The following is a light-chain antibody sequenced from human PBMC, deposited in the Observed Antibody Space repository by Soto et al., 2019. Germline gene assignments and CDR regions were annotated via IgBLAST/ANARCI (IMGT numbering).Light chain of an antibody. CDR1: QSVSSN. J-gene: IGKJ4*01. V-gene: IGKV3-15*01. CDR3: QQYNKWPLT. Sequence: EIVMTQSPATLSVSPGERATLSCRASQSVSSNLAWYQQKPGQAPRLLIYGASTRATGIPARFSGSGSGTEFTLTISSLQSEDFAVYYCQQYNKWPLTFGGGTKVEFK. CDR2: GAS.